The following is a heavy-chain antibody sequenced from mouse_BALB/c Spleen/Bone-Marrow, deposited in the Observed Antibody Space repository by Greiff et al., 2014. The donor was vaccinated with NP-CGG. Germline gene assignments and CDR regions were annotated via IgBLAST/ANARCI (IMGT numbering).Heavy chain of an antibody. Sequence: EVQLVESGAELVKPGASVKLSCTASGFNIKDTYMHWVKQRPEQGLEWIGRIDPANGNTKYDPKFQGKATITADTSSNTAYLQLSSLTSEDTAVYYSARYYYGSSYFDYWGQGTTLTVSS. D-gene: IGHD1-1*01. V-gene: IGHV14-3*02. CDR2: IDPANGNT. CDR1: GFNIKDTY. CDR3: ARYYYGSSYFDY. J-gene: IGHJ2*01.